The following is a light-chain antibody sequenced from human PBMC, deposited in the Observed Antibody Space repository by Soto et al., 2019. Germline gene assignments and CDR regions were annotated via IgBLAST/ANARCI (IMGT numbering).Light chain of an antibody. CDR1: QSVSSN. CDR3: QQYNNWPRT. J-gene: IGKJ1*01. V-gene: IGKV3-15*01. CDR2: GAS. Sequence: EIVMTQSPATLSVSPGERATLSCRASQSVSSNLAWYQQKPGQAPRLLIYGASTRATGIPARFSGSGSGTEFTLLISSLQSEDFAVYSGQQYNNWPRTFGQGAKVEIK.